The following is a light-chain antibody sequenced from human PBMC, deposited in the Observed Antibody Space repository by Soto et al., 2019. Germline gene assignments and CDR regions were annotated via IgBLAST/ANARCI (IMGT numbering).Light chain of an antibody. CDR2: DAS. J-gene: IGKJ2*01. CDR3: QQYDSFSPT. CDR1: QNISVW. Sequence: DIQMTQSPSTLSASVGDGVTITCRASQNISVWLAWYQQRPGKAPKFLIYDASNLETGVSSRFSGSGSGTDFTLTIRSLQPDDFATYYCQQYDSFSPTFGQGTKLEIK. V-gene: IGKV1-5*01.